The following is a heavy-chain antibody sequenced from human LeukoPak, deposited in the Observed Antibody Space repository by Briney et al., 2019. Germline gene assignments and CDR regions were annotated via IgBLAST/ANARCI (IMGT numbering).Heavy chain of an antibody. J-gene: IGHJ4*02. Sequence: GASVKVSCKASGYTFTSYGISWVRQAPGQGLEWMGWISAYNGNTNYAQKLQGRVTMTTDTSTSTAYMELRSLRSDDTAVYYCARDRDRSSWSDFDYWGQGTRVTVSS. V-gene: IGHV1-18*01. D-gene: IGHD6-13*01. CDR2: ISAYNGNT. CDR3: ARDRDRSSWSDFDY. CDR1: GYTFTSYG.